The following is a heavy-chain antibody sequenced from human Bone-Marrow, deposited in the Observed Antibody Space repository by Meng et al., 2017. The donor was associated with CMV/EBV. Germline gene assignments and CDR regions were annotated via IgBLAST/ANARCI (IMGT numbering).Heavy chain of an antibody. CDR3: ARGDVDTAIDGMDV. V-gene: IGHV3-9*01. D-gene: IGHD5-18*01. J-gene: IGHJ6*02. CDR2: ISWNSGSI. CDR1: GFTFDDYA. Sequence: SLKISCAASGFTFDDYAMHWVRQAPGKGLEWVSGISWNSGSIGYADSVKGRFTISRDNAKNSLYLQMNSLRAEDTAVYYCARGDVDTAIDGMDVWGQGTTVTVSS.